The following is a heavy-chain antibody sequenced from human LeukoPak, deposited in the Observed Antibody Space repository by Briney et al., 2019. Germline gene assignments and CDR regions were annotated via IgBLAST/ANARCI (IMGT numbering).Heavy chain of an antibody. D-gene: IGHD3-22*01. Sequence: GGSLRLSCAASGFTFSSYWMSWVRQAPGKGLEWVANIKQDGSEKYYVDSVKGRFTISRDNAKNSLYLQMNSLRTEDTAVYYCSRKWEAMIVVVITVRSHCDFWGQGTLVTVSS. V-gene: IGHV3-7*03. CDR1: GFTFSSYW. J-gene: IGHJ4*02. CDR3: SRKWEAMIVVVITVRSHCDF. CDR2: IKQDGSEK.